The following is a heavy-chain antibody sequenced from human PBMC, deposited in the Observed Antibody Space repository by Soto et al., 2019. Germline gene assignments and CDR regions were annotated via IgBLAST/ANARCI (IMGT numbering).Heavy chain of an antibody. Sequence: SVKVSCKASGYTFTGYYMHWVRQAPGQGLEWMGWINPNSGGTNYAQKFQGRVTMTRDTSISTAYMELSRLRSDDTAVYYCARAAGYSYGVDYYYGLDVWGQGPTVTVSS. J-gene: IGHJ6*02. V-gene: IGHV1-2*02. D-gene: IGHD5-18*01. CDR1: GYTFTGYY. CDR3: ARAAGYSYGVDYYYGLDV. CDR2: INPNSGGT.